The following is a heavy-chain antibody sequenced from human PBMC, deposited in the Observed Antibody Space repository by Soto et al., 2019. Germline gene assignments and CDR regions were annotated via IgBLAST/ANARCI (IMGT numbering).Heavy chain of an antibody. CDR1: GGSISSSSYY. J-gene: IGHJ4*02. V-gene: IGHV4-39*01. CDR3: ARGPRVVVVPAAMNSPEYYFDY. Sequence: SETLSLTCTVSGGSISSSSYYWGWIRQPPGKGLEWIGSIYYSGSTYYNPSLKSRVTISVDTSKNQFSLKLSSVPAADTAVYYCARGPRVVVVPAAMNSPEYYFDYWGQGTLVTVSS. D-gene: IGHD2-2*01. CDR2: IYYSGST.